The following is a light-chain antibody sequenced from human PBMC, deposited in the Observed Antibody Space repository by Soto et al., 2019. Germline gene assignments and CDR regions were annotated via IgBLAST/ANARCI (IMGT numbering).Light chain of an antibody. V-gene: IGLV1-44*01. Sequence: QSVVTQTPSASGTPGQRVTFSCSGGSSNIGGNYVSWFQQLPGMAPKLLIYETYKRPSGVPDRFSGSKSGTSASLAISGLQSEDEADYYCAAGDDNLNVVVFGGGTKLTVL. CDR2: ETY. CDR1: SSNIGGNY. CDR3: AAGDDNLNVVV. J-gene: IGLJ3*02.